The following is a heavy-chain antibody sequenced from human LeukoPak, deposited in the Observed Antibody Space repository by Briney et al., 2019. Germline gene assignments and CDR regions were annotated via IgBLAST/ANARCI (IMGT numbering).Heavy chain of an antibody. V-gene: IGHV4-30-2*01. CDR1: GGSISSGGYY. D-gene: IGHD7-27*01. CDR3: ARECRIWGYPDYYYMDV. J-gene: IGHJ6*03. Sequence: SQTLSLTCTVSGGSISSGGYYWSWIRQPPGKGLEWIGYIYHSGSTYYNPSLKSRVTISVDRSKNQFSLKLSSATAADTAVYYCARECRIWGYPDYYYMDVWGKGTTVTVSS. CDR2: IYHSGST.